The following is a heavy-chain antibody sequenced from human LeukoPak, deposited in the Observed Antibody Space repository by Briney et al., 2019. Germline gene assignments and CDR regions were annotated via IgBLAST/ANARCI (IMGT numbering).Heavy chain of an antibody. CDR3: ARRGPMVRGGPHYGMDV. V-gene: IGHV4-34*01. D-gene: IGHD3-10*01. J-gene: IGHJ6*02. CDR1: GGSFSGYY. Sequence: PSETLSLTCAVYGGSFSGYYWSWIRQPPGKGLEWIGEINHSGSTNYNPSLKSRVTISVDTSKNQFSLKLSSVTAADTAVYYCARRGPMVRGGPHYGMDVWGQGTTVTVSS. CDR2: INHSGST.